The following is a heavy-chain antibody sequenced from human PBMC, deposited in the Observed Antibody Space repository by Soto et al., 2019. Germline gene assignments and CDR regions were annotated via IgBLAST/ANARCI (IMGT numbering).Heavy chain of an antibody. D-gene: IGHD3-10*01. CDR1: GYTFTSYG. CDR2: ISAYNGNT. V-gene: IGHV1-18*04. Sequence: ASVKVPCKASGYTFTSYGISWVRQAPGQGLEWMGWISAYNGNTNYAQKLQGRVTMTTDTSTSTAYMELRSLRSDDTAVYYCAREIEGPPPKTHRFLDYWGQGTLVTVSS. CDR3: AREIEGPPPKTHRFLDY. J-gene: IGHJ4*02.